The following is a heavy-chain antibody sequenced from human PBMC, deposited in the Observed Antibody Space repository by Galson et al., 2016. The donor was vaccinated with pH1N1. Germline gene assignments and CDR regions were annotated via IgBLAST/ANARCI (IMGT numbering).Heavy chain of an antibody. CDR1: GVSISSGGYY. J-gene: IGHJ5*02. Sequence: TLSLTCTVSGVSISSGGYYWSWIRQHPGKGLEWIGYIYYSGSTYYNPSLKSRVTISVDTSKNQFSLTLSSVTDADTAVYYCARGVWFGELGAWFDPWGQGTLVTVPS. D-gene: IGHD3-10*01. CDR3: ARGVWFGELGAWFDP. CDR2: IYYSGST. V-gene: IGHV4-31*03.